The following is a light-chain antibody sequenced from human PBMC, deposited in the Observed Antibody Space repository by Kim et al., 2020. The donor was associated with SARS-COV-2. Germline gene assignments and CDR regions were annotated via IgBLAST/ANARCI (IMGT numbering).Light chain of an antibody. V-gene: IGLV3-25*03. CDR2: KDS. CDR1: ALTIQY. CDR3: QSADSTDAYAV. J-gene: IGLJ7*01. Sequence: SYELTQPPSVSVSPGQTARISCSGDALTIQYTYWYQQKPGQAPVLVMFKDSERPSGIPERFSGSSSGTTVTLTIRGVQAEDEADYYCQSADSTDAYAVFG.